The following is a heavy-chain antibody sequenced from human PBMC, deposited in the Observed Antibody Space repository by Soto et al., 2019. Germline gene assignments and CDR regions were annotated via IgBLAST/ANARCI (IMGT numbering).Heavy chain of an antibody. J-gene: IGHJ6*02. CDR3: ARSSGYYYYYGIDV. D-gene: IGHD6-19*01. CDR2: IDWNDDK. V-gene: IGHV2-70*01. CDR1: GVSLSTSGLC. Sequence: SGPMLVNPTQTLTLTCTFSGVSLSTSGLCVSWIRQPPGKALEWLALIDWNDDKYYSTSLKTRLTISKDTSKTQVVLTMTNLDPVDTATYYCARSSGYYYYYGIDVWGQGTTVTVSS.